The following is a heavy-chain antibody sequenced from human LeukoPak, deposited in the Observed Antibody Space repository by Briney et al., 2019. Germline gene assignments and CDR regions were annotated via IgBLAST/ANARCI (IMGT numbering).Heavy chain of an antibody. J-gene: IGHJ1*01. V-gene: IGHV4-39*07. CDR2: IYYSGST. D-gene: IGHD3-16*01. CDR3: ARGGVEYFQH. Sequence: PSETLSLTCTVSGDSISSSGYYWGWIRQPPGKGLEWIGSIYYSGSTYYNPSLKSRVTISVDTSKNQFSLKLSSVTAADTAVYYCARGGVEYFQHWGQGTLVTVSS. CDR1: GDSISSSGYY.